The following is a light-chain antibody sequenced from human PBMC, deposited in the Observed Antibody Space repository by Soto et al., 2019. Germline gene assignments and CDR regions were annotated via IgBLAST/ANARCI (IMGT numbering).Light chain of an antibody. J-gene: IGKJ1*01. CDR2: DAS. CDR3: QQHSSLPWT. V-gene: IGKV3D-20*01. Sequence: EIVLTQSPATLSLSPGETATLSCGASQSVNSSYLAWYQQKPGLAPRLLIYDASNRATGIPDRFSGSGSGTDFTLTISRLEPENFAVYHCQQHSSLPWTFGQGTKVEIK. CDR1: QSVNSSY.